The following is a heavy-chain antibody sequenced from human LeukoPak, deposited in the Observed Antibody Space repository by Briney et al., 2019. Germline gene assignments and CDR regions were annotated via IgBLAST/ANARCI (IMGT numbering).Heavy chain of an antibody. D-gene: IGHD3-9*01. CDR3: ARLQDWLLAQNIDFDY. V-gene: IGHV5-51*01. J-gene: IGHJ4*02. CDR2: IYPGDSDT. CDR1: GYSFSTYW. Sequence: GESLKISCQGSGYSFSTYWIGWVRQMPGKGLEWMGIIYPGDSDTRYSPSFQGQVTISADKSISTAYLQWSSLKASDTAMYYCARLQDWLLAQNIDFDYWGQGTLVTVSS.